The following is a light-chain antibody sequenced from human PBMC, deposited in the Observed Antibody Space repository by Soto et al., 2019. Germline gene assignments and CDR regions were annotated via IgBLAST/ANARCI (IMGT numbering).Light chain of an antibody. CDR1: QSISTY. V-gene: IGKV1-39*01. Sequence: DIQMTQSPPSLSASIGDRVTITCRASQSISTYLNWYQQKPGKAPKLLISAASSLQSGVPSRFSGSGSGTDFTLTISNLQPEDFATYYCQESYSTLTWTFGQGTKVEIK. J-gene: IGKJ1*01. CDR3: QESYSTLTWT. CDR2: AAS.